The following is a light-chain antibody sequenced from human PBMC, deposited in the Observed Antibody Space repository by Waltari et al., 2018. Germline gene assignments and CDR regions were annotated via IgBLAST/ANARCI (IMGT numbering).Light chain of an antibody. V-gene: IGKV1-16*01. J-gene: IGKJ1*01. Sequence: DIPMPQSPCSMSASAGDTVTDTCRASHGFSAYLNWYPQKPRKPPKRLIYETSNLESRGASSFSGSGSCTDFTLPLRRLQPADFATYHCLQYNRHPLTFGQWTKLEIK. CDR3: LQYNRHPLT. CDR1: HGFSAY. CDR2: ETS.